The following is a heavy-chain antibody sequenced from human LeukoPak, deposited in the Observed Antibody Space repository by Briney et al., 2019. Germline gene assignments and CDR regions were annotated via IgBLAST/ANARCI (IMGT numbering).Heavy chain of an antibody. CDR2: SYFRGST. V-gene: IGHV4-39*07. CDR1: GDSLSSSHTYY. Sequence: SETLSLTCSVSGDSLSSSHTYYWGWIRQPPGKGLEWTGSSYFRGSTYSSPSLRSRVVISVDTSKNQFSLKLNSVTAADTAVYYCGSSHSSSWYDWWGQGTLVTVTS. CDR3: GSSHSSSWYDW. J-gene: IGHJ4*02. D-gene: IGHD6-13*01.